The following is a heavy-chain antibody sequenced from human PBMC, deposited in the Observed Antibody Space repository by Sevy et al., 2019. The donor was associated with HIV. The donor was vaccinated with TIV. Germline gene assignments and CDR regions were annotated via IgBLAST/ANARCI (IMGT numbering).Heavy chain of an antibody. V-gene: IGHV4-34*01. CDR2: VNHRGST. Sequence: SETLSLTCAIYGGSFSDYSWNWIRQSPGKGLEWIGEVNHRGSTNYNPPLKSRVTQSVDTSKNQFSLKLTSMTPADTAVYFCARLYAAYDIWGQGTLVTVSS. D-gene: IGHD2-2*01. CDR1: GGSFSDYS. J-gene: IGHJ3*02. CDR3: ARLYAAYDI.